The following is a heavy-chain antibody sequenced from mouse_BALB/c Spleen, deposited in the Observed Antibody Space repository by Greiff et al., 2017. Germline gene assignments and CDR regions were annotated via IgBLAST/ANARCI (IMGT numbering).Heavy chain of an antibody. Sequence: QVQLQQSGAELVMPGASVKMSCKASGYTFTDYWMHWVKQRPGQGLEWIGAIDTSDSYTSYNQKFKGKATLTVDESSSTAYMQLSSLTSEDSAVYYCARGGTYYYGSSYNFDYWGQGTTLTVSS. CDR3: ARGGTYYYGSSYNFDY. D-gene: IGHD1-1*01. V-gene: IGHV1-69*01. CDR1: GYTFTDYW. CDR2: IDTSDSYT. J-gene: IGHJ2*01.